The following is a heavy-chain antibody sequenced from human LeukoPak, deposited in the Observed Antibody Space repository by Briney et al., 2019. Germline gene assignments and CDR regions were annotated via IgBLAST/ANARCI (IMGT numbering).Heavy chain of an antibody. CDR2: MNPNSGNT. V-gene: IGHV1-8*02. Sequence: RASVKVSCKASGGTFSSYAISWVRQATGQGLEWMGWMNPNSGNTGYAQKFQGRVTMTRNTSISTAYMELSSLRSEDTAVYYCARGPSDDSSGYDAFDIWGQGTMVTVSS. D-gene: IGHD3-22*01. CDR1: GGTFSSYA. CDR3: ARGPSDDSSGYDAFDI. J-gene: IGHJ3*02.